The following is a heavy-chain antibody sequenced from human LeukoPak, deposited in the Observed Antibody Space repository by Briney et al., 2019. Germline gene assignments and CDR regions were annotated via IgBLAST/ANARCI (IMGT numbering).Heavy chain of an antibody. CDR2: IYYSGST. D-gene: IGHD3-22*01. CDR3: ARARGTMMGDY. Sequence: SETLSLTCTVSGGSISSYYWSWIRQPPGKGLEWIGYIYYSGSTNYNPSLKSRVTISVDTSKNQFSLKLSSVTAADTAVYYCARARGTMMGDYWGQGTLVTVSS. CDR1: GGSISSYY. V-gene: IGHV4-59*08. J-gene: IGHJ4*02.